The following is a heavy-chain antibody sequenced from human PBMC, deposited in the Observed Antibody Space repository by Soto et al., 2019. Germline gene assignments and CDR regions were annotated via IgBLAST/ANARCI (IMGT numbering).Heavy chain of an antibody. J-gene: IGHJ4*02. V-gene: IGHV3-23*01. CDR1: GFTFSSYA. CDR3: AKGLLRFTVTASTLVDS. D-gene: IGHD4-4*01. Sequence: EVQLLESGGGLVQPGGSLRLSCAASGFTFSSYAMSWVRQAPGKGLEWVSAISGSGGSTYYADSVQGRFTISRDNSKNPLYLQMNSLSAEDTAVYYYAKGLLRFTVTASTLVDSWGQGTLVTFSS. CDR2: ISGSGGST.